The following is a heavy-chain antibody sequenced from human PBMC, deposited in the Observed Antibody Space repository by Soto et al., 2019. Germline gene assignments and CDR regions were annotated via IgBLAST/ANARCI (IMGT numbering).Heavy chain of an antibody. Sequence: GGSLRLSCAASGFTFSSYGMHWVRQAPGKGLEWVAVISYDGSNKYYADSVKGRFTISRDNSKNTLYLQMNSLRAEDTAVYYCAKDCCYYDSSGYPDYWGQGTLVTVSS. CDR1: GFTFSSYG. V-gene: IGHV3-30*18. D-gene: IGHD3-22*01. J-gene: IGHJ4*02. CDR2: ISYDGSNK. CDR3: AKDCCYYDSSGYPDY.